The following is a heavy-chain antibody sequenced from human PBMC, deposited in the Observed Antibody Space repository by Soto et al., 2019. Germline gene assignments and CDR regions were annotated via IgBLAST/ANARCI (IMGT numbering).Heavy chain of an antibody. D-gene: IGHD7-27*01. Sequence: QVPLVQSGTEVKKPGASVKVSCKASGYTFTSYGISWVRQAPGQGLEWMGWISPYDGKTNYAQKLKDRVTMATDTPSSTAYLVLGSLRADETAVYYCGGGGPWGYYYYYLDVWGKGNTVTVSS. J-gene: IGHJ6*03. CDR3: GGGGPWGYYYYYLDV. CDR1: GYTFTSYG. CDR2: ISPYDGKT. V-gene: IGHV1-18*01.